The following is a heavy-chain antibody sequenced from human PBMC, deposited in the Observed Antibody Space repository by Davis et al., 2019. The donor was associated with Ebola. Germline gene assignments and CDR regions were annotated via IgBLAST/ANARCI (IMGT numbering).Heavy chain of an antibody. CDR3: AQAYSSSWYGAFDY. D-gene: IGHD6-13*01. CDR1: GFTFSSYE. V-gene: IGHV3-9*01. Sequence: GGSLRLSCAASGFTFSSYEMNWVRQAPGKGLEWVSGISWNSGSIGYADSVKGRFTISRDNAKNSLYLQMNSLRAEDTALYYCAQAYSSSWYGAFDYWGQGTLVTVSS. J-gene: IGHJ4*02. CDR2: ISWNSGSI.